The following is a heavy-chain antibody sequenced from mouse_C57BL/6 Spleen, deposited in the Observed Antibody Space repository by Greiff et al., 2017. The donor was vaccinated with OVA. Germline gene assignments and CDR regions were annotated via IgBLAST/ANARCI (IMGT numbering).Heavy chain of an antibody. CDR1: GFTFSDYG. CDR2: ISSGSSTI. Sequence: DVKLVESGGGLVKPGGSLKLSCAASGFTFSDYGMHWVRQAPEKGLEWVAYISSGSSTIYYADTVKGRFTISSDNAKNTLFLQMTSLRSEDTAMYYCARDTTVVARSMDYWGQGTSVTVSS. D-gene: IGHD1-1*01. J-gene: IGHJ4*01. V-gene: IGHV5-17*01. CDR3: ARDTTVVARSMDY.